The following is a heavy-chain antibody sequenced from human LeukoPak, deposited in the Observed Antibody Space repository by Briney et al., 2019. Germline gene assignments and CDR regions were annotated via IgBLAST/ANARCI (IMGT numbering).Heavy chain of an antibody. J-gene: IGHJ3*02. CDR2: ISGNGGST. Sequence: GGSLRLSCAASGFSFSSYAMSWVRQAPGKGLEWVSSISGNGGSTQYAASVQGRFTISRDNSKNTLYLQMNSLRGEDTAVYYCAKDPNGDYIGAFEIWGQGTMVTVSS. CDR3: AKDPNGDYIGAFEI. CDR1: GFSFSSYA. D-gene: IGHD4-17*01. V-gene: IGHV3-23*01.